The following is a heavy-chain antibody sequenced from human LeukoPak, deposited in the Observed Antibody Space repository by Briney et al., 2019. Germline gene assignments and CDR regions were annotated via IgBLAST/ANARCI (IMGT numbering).Heavy chain of an antibody. J-gene: IGHJ4*02. Sequence: GGSLRLSCSASGFTFSSYAMHWVSQAPGKGLEYVSAISSNGGSTYYADSVKGRFTISRDNSKNTLYLQMSSLRAEDTAVYYCVKGDLAAAGLFDYWGQGTLVTVSS. CDR3: VKGDLAAAGLFDY. V-gene: IGHV3-64D*06. CDR2: ISSNGGST. CDR1: GFTFSSYA. D-gene: IGHD6-13*01.